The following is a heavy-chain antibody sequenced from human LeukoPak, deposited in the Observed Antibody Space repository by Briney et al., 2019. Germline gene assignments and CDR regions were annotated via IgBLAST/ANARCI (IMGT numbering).Heavy chain of an antibody. D-gene: IGHD5-24*01. V-gene: IGHV4-59*01. CDR2: IYYSGST. CDR3: ARGSRDGYNHFDY. Sequence: SETLSLTCTISGGSITSYHWSWIRQPPGKGLEWIGYIYYSGSTNYNPSPKSRVTISVDTSKNQFSLNLRSVTAADTAVYYCARGSRDGYNHFDYWGQGTLVTVSS. J-gene: IGHJ4*02. CDR1: GGSITSYH.